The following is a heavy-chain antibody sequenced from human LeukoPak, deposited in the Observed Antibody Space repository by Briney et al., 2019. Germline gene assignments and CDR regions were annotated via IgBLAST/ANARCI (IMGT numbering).Heavy chain of an antibody. D-gene: IGHD3-10*01. CDR3: ARDRGGGPRDAFDI. V-gene: IGHV3-53*01. J-gene: IGHJ3*02. Sequence: GGSLRLSCAASGLTVSSNSMSWVRQAPGKGLEWVSFIYSGGSTYYADSVKGRFTISRDNSKNTLYLQMNSLRAEDTAVYYCARDRGGGPRDAFDIWGQGTMVTVSS. CDR2: IYSGGST. CDR1: GLTVSSNS.